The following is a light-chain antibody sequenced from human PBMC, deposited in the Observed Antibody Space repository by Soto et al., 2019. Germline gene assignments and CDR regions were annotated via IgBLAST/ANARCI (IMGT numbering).Light chain of an antibody. CDR2: GAS. Sequence: EIVMTQSPATLSVSPGERATLSCRASQTVWSTLAWYQQRPGQAPRLLIYGASTRATGTPARFSGSGSGTEFTLSISSLQSEDFAVYYCQQYNKWPLTFGGGTKVEIK. CDR3: QQYNKWPLT. CDR1: QTVWST. V-gene: IGKV3-15*01. J-gene: IGKJ4*01.